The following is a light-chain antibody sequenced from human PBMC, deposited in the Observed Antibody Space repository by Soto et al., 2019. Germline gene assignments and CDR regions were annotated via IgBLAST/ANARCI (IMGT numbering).Light chain of an antibody. Sequence: SYELAQPPSVSVSPGQTASITCSGDKLGDKYACWYQQKPGQSPVLVIYQDSKRPSGIPERFSGSNSGNTATLTISGTQAMDEADYYCQAWDSSTRVVFGGGTKVTV. CDR2: QDS. J-gene: IGLJ2*01. CDR3: QAWDSSTRVV. V-gene: IGLV3-1*01. CDR1: KLGDKY.